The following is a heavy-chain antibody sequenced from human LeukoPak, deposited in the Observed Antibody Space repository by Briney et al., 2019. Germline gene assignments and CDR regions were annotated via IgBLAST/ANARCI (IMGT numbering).Heavy chain of an antibody. D-gene: IGHD6-19*01. CDR2: MNPNSGYT. Sequence: GASLKVSCKASGYTLTTYDINWVRQATGQGLEWMGWMNPNSGYTGYAQKFQGRVTITRDTSISTAYMELSSLRSEDTAVYYCARVAGSIDYWGQGTLVTVSS. CDR1: GYTLTTYD. CDR3: ARVAGSIDY. V-gene: IGHV1-8*03. J-gene: IGHJ4*02.